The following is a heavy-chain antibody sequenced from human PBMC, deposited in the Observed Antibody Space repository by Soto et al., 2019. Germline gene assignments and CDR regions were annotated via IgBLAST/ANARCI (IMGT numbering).Heavy chain of an antibody. CDR2: IYYSGST. CDR1: GGSISSSSYY. CDR3: ARPPYDYGDLQVQDGMDV. J-gene: IGHJ6*02. D-gene: IGHD4-17*01. V-gene: IGHV4-39*01. Sequence: SETLSLTCTVSGGSISSSSYYWGWIRQPPGKGLEWIGSIYYSGSTYYNPSLKSRVTISVDTSKNQFSLKLSSVTAADTAVYYCARPPYDYGDLQVQDGMDVWGQGTTVTVSS.